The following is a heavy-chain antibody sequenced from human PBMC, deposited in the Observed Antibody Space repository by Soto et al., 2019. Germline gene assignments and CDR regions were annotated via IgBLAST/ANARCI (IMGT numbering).Heavy chain of an antibody. CDR2: IYYSGST. D-gene: IGHD6-13*01. Sequence: SETRSVACTISGGAISSGSCYWRWIRKPPGKGLEWIGSIYYSGSTYYNPSLKSRVTISVDTSKNQFSLKLSSVTAADTAVYYCARLEGDSSSWYSSYYYYYGMDVWGQGTTVT. CDR1: GGAISSGSCY. J-gene: IGHJ6*02. V-gene: IGHV4-39*01. CDR3: ARLEGDSSSWYSSYYYYYGMDV.